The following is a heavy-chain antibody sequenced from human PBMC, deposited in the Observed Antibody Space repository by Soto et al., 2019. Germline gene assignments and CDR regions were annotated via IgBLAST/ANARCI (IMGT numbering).Heavy chain of an antibody. Sequence: QGQLVQSGAEVKKPGASVKISCKASGYSFTSYGVRWVRQAPGQGLEWMGWISATNGNTKSAQRFQDRVTMSTDTSTTVALMELRGLKSDGTAVHYCARAQLLTYSFNCGVDVCGQGTRVIVSS. CDR1: GYSFTSYG. D-gene: IGHD3-10*01. CDR3: ARAQLLTYSFNCGVDV. CDR2: ISATNGNT. J-gene: IGHJ6*02. V-gene: IGHV1-18*01.